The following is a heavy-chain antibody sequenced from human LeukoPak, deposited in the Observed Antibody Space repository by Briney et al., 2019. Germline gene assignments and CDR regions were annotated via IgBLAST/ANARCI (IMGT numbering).Heavy chain of an antibody. CDR2: ISAYNGNT. CDR3: ARDPLGVVVPAAISFWFDP. J-gene: IGHJ5*02. CDR1: GYTFTSYG. V-gene: IGHV1-18*01. D-gene: IGHD2-2*01. Sequence: ASVKVSCKASGYTFTSYGISWVRQAPGQGLEWMGWISAYNGNTNYAQKLQGRVTMTTDTSTSTAYMELRSLRSDDTAVYYCARDPLGVVVPAAISFWFDPWGQGTLVTVSS.